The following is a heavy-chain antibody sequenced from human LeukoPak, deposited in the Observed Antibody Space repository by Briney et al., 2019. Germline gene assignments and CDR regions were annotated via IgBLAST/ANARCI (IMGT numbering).Heavy chain of an antibody. CDR3: ATERTTFGSGSYYNDRYYDSGVDV. Sequence: SETLSLTCAVYGGSFSGYYWSWIRQPPGKGLEWIGEINHSGSTNYNPSLKSRVTISVDTSKKQFSLNLSSVTAADTAVYYCATERTTFGSGSYYNDRYYDSGVDVWGQGTSVTVSS. J-gene: IGHJ6*02. V-gene: IGHV4-34*01. D-gene: IGHD3-10*01. CDR1: GGSFSGYY. CDR2: INHSGST.